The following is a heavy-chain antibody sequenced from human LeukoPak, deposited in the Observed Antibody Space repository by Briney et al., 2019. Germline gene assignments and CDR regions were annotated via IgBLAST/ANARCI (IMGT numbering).Heavy chain of an antibody. CDR3: ARAGGPHTVDV. D-gene: IGHD2-8*02. J-gene: IGHJ6*02. V-gene: IGHV3-7*01. CDR2: INHDGSGK. Sequence: GGSLRLSRAASGFTLSIYWMSWVRQAPGKGLEWVANINHDGSGKYYVDSVKGRFTISRDNANNTLLLQMNSLRAEDTAVFYCARAGGPHTVDVWGQGTTVTVSS. CDR1: GFTLSIYW.